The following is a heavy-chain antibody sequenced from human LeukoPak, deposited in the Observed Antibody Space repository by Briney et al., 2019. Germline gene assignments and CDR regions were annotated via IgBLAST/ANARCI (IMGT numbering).Heavy chain of an antibody. CDR1: GYTFTSYG. Sequence: GASVKVSCKASGYTFTSYGISWVRQAPGQGLEWMGWISAYNGNTNYAQKLQGRVTMTTDTSTSTAYMELRSLRSDDTAVYCCARGSIGYDFWSGSRGIGWFDPWGQGTLVTVSS. CDR2: ISAYNGNT. J-gene: IGHJ5*02. CDR3: ARGSIGYDFWSGSRGIGWFDP. V-gene: IGHV1-18*01. D-gene: IGHD3-3*01.